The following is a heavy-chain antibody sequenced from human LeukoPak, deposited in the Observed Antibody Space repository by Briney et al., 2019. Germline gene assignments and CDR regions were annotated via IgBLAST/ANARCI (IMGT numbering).Heavy chain of an antibody. CDR2: INPNSGGT. Sequence: ASVKVSCKASGYTFTGYYMHWVRQAPGQGLEWMGWINPNSGGTNYAQKFQGWVTMTRDTSISTAYMELSRLRSDDTAVYYRAREGDYYDSSGYHHFDYWGQGTLVTVSS. D-gene: IGHD3-22*01. CDR1: GYTFTGYY. J-gene: IGHJ4*02. CDR3: AREGDYYDSSGYHHFDY. V-gene: IGHV1-2*04.